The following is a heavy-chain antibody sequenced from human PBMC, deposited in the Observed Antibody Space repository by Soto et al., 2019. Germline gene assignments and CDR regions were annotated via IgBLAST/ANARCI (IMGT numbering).Heavy chain of an antibody. V-gene: IGHV3-23*01. CDR2: TSGGGDVA. CDR3: VKKSIGTVTNPVYWSFDL. Sequence: GGSLRLSCTASGFTFINYAMNWVRQAPGKGLEWVSGTSGGGDVAFYADSVKGRFAISRDNSKNTLSLQMNSLRGEDTALYYCVKKSIGTVTNPVYWSFDLWGRGTLVTVSS. CDR1: GFTFINYA. D-gene: IGHD4-17*01. J-gene: IGHJ2*01.